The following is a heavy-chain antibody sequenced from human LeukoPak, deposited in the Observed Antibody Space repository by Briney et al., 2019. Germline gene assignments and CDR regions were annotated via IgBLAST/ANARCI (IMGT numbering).Heavy chain of an antibody. CDR3: AKDPGGVATPFDY. D-gene: IGHD5-12*01. V-gene: IGHV3-30*18. J-gene: IGHJ4*02. CDR2: ISYDGSSK. Sequence: GGSLRLSCAASGFTFSSYGMHWVRQAPGKGLEWVALISYDGSSKYYADSVKGRFTISRDKSKNTLDLQMNSLRAEDTAVYYCAKDPGGVATPFDYWGQGTLVTVSS. CDR1: GFTFSSYG.